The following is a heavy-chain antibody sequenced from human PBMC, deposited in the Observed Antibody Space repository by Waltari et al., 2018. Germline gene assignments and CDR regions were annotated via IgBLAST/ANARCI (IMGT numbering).Heavy chain of an antibody. Sequence: QVQLVQSWAEVKKPGSSVKVPCKASGVTFSSYAISWVRQAPGQGLEWMGGIIPIFGTANYAQKFQGRVTITTDESTSTAYMELSSLRSEDTAVYYCARKDPNSGYDRDWGQGTLVTVSS. CDR1: GVTFSSYA. J-gene: IGHJ4*02. CDR2: IIPIFGTA. V-gene: IGHV1-69*05. CDR3: ARKDPNSGYDRD. D-gene: IGHD5-12*01.